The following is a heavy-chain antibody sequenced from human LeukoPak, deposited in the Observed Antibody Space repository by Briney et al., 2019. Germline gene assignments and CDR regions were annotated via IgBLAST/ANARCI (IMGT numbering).Heavy chain of an antibody. J-gene: IGHJ5*02. CDR2: ISSSGTTI. V-gene: IGHV3-11*04. CDR3: ASITTSGEDWFDP. CDR1: GITVTDNF. Sequence: GGSLRLSCVASGITVTDNFMTWVRQAPGKGLEWVAYISSSGTTIYYADSVKGRFTISRDNAKNSLYLQMNSLRAEDTAVYYCASITTSGEDWFDPWGQGTLVTVSS. D-gene: IGHD6-13*01.